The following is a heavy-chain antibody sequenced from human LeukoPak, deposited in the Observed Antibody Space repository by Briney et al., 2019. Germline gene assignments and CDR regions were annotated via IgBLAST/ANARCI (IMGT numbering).Heavy chain of an antibody. J-gene: IGHJ4*02. CDR1: GYSFTSYW. D-gene: IGHD1-26*01. Sequence: RGESLKISCKGSGYSFTSYWIGWVRQMPGKVLEWMVIIYPGDSDTRYSPSFQGRVTISADKSISTAYLQWSSLKASDTAMYYCARHSEALPTVNWGQGTLVTVSS. V-gene: IGHV5-51*01. CDR2: IYPGDSDT. CDR3: ARHSEALPTVN.